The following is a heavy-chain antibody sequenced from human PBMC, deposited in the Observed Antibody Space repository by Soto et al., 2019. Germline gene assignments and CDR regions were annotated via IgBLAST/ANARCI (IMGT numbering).Heavy chain of an antibody. CDR2: INHSGST. Sequence: SETLCLTCAVYGGSFSGFCWTWIRQPPGTGLEWIGEINHSGSTNYNPSLKSRVTISVDTSKNQFSLKLTSVTAADTAVYYCARDKITGLFDYWGQGTLVTVSS. V-gene: IGHV4-34*01. CDR3: ARDKITGLFDY. J-gene: IGHJ4*02. CDR1: GGSFSGFC. D-gene: IGHD2-8*02.